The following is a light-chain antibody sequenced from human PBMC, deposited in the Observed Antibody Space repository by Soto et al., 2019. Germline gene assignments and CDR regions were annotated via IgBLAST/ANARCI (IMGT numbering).Light chain of an antibody. V-gene: IGKV3-20*01. CDR2: GIS. Sequence: EMVMTQSPAILSVSPGESATLSCRASQSVNSNYLAWYQQHPGQPPRLLIYGISTRATGVPDRFSGSGSGTDFTLTISRLEPEDFEVYYCQQWVTFGQGTRLEI. CDR3: QQWVT. CDR1: QSVNSNY. J-gene: IGKJ5*01.